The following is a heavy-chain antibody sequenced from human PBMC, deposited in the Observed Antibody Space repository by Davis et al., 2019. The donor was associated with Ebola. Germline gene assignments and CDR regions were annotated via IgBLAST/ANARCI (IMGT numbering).Heavy chain of an antibody. CDR1: ENTFISSY. J-gene: IGHJ4*02. Sequence: ASVKVSCKASENTFISSYIHWVRQAPGQGLEWMGIINPSVGTTTYAQKFQGRVTMTRDTSTSKVYMELSSLRSEETAVYYWAGGLAVRPWGKYYLDYWGQGTLVTVSS. V-gene: IGHV1-46*01. D-gene: IGHD6-6*01. CDR2: INPSVGTT. CDR3: AGGLAVRPWGKYYLDY.